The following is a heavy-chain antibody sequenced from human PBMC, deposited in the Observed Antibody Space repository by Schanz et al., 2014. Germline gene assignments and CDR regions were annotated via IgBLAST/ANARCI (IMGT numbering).Heavy chain of an antibody. CDR2: ISPYTGNT. J-gene: IGHJ4*02. V-gene: IGHV1-18*01. Sequence: QVQLVQSGTQVKKPGASVKVSCKASGYTFTDYGLNWVRQAPGQGLEWVGWISPYTGNTHYFDKMEGRVTMTTDTSTSTAYMELRSLRSDDTAMYYCARDGVDAAAGGNYWGQGTLVTVSS. CDR3: ARDGVDAAAGGNY. D-gene: IGHD6-13*01. CDR1: GYTFTDYG.